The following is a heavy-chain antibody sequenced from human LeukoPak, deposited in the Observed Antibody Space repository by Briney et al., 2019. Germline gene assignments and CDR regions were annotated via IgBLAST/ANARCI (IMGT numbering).Heavy chain of an antibody. CDR2: ISGSGGGT. D-gene: IGHD5-24*01. CDR1: GFTFSSYA. V-gene: IGHV3-23*01. J-gene: IGHJ6*03. Sequence: SLRLSCAASGFTFSSYAMSWVRAAPGKGLEWVSAISGSGGGTYYADSGKGRFTISRDNPKNTQKLEMKDIGAEDTAVYYCAKGGGYNGYYYYNYMDVWGKGTTVTVSS. CDR3: AKGGGYNGYYYYNYMDV.